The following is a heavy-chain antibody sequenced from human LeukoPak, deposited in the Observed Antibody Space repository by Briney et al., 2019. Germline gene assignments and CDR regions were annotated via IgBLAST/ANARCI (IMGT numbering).Heavy chain of an antibody. CDR2: VRYDGSNE. V-gene: IGHV3-30*02. Sequence: PGGSLRLSCAASGFVFSDYGMHWVRQAPGKGLEWVAFVRYDGSNEYYPDSVKGRFTISRDNSKNTLYLQVNSLRADDTAVYSSGRSLVSASNSGGQKNWGREPWSPSP. J-gene: IGHJ4*02. CDR3: GRSLVSASNSGGQKN. D-gene: IGHD3-10*01. CDR1: GFVFSDYG.